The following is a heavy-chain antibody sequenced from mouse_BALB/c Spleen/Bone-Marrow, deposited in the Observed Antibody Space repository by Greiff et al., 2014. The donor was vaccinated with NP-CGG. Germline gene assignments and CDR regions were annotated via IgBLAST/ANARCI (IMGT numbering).Heavy chain of an antibody. Sequence: EVKLEESGGGLVKPGGSLKLSCAASGFTFSGYAMSWVRQTPEKRLEWVATISSGGSYTDYPDSVKGRFTISRDNAKNTLYQQMSSLRSEDTAMYYCASLTGRDYWGQGTTVTVSA. CDR1: GFTFSGYA. D-gene: IGHD4-1*01. CDR3: ASLTGRDY. V-gene: IGHV5-9-3*01. J-gene: IGHJ2*01. CDR2: ISSGGSYT.